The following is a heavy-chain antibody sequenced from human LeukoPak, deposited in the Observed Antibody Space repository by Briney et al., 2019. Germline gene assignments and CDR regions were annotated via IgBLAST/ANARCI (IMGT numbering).Heavy chain of an antibody. CDR1: GFTFSSYS. V-gene: IGHV3-21*06. Sequence: GGSLRLSCAASGFTFSSYSMNCVRQAPGKRLEWVSSISSTSSDIYYADSVKRRFTISRDNDKNSLYLQMNSLRPEGTALYYCARDPHSYCSGTPGYLDYWVQGTMVTVCS. D-gene: IGHD3-10*01. CDR2: ISSTSSDI. J-gene: IGHJ4*02. CDR3: ARDPHSYCSGTPGYLDY.